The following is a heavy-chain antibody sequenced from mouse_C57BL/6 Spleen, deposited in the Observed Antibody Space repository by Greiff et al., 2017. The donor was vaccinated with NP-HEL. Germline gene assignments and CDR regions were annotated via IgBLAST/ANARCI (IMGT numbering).Heavy chain of an antibody. D-gene: IGHD3-1*01. CDR3: ARYGGLPLFAY. J-gene: IGHJ3*01. CDR1: GYTFTDYY. CDR2: INPYNGGT. Sequence: EVKLVESGPVLVKPGASVKMSCKASGYTFTDYYMNWVKQSHGKSLEWIGVINPYNGGTSYNQKFKGKATLTVDKSSSTAYMELNSLTSEDSAVYYCARYGGLPLFAYWGQGTLVTVSA. V-gene: IGHV1-19*01.